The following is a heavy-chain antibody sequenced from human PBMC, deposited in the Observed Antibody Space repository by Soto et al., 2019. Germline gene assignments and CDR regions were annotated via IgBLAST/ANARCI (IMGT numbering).Heavy chain of an antibody. V-gene: IGHV4-59*11. CDR1: GDTMPLRY. D-gene: IGHD3-22*01. CDR3: ARGFYDTGGYSTPFAI. J-gene: IGHJ1*01. CDR2: MYYTGST. Sequence: ETRCVTYSVSGDTMPLRYCLSIRQPPGKRLEWIGYMYYTGSTRYNPSLGSRVTFSVDASKNQFSLNLSSVTAADTAVYYCARGFYDTGGYSTPFAIWGQGILVTVS.